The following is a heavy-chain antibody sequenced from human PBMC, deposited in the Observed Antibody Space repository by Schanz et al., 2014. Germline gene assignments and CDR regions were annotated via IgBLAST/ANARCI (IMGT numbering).Heavy chain of an antibody. CDR3: AKDRSWDYDSSGYFDY. D-gene: IGHD3-22*01. Sequence: EVQLMESGGGLVKPGGSLRLSCAASGFTFSSYAMSWVRQAPGKGLEWVSSISSGGGSTYYAESVKGRFTISRDNSKNTLYLQMNSLRAEDTAVYYCAKDRSWDYDSSGYFDYWGQGTLXTVSS. J-gene: IGHJ4*02. CDR1: GFTFSSYA. V-gene: IGHV3-23*01. CDR2: ISSGGGST.